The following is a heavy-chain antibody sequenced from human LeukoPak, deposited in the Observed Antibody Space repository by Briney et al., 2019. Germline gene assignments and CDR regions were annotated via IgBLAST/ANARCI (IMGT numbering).Heavy chain of an antibody. CDR2: ISAYNGNT. Sequence: ASVKVSCKASGYTFTSYGISWVRQAPGQGLVWMGWISAYNGNTNYAQKLQGRVTMTTDTSTSTAYMELRSLRSDDTAVYYCARDGVAMVSGYYYGMDVWGQGTTVTVSS. V-gene: IGHV1-18*01. CDR3: ARDGVAMVSGYYYGMDV. CDR1: GYTFTSYG. D-gene: IGHD5-18*01. J-gene: IGHJ6*02.